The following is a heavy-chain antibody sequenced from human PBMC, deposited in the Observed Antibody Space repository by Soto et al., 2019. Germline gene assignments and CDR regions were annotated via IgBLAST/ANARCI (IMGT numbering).Heavy chain of an antibody. J-gene: IGHJ6*02. Sequence: GGSLRLSCAASGFTFSSYGMHWVRQAPGKGLEWVAVISYDGSNKYYADSVKGRFTISRDNSKNTLYLQMNSLRAEDTAVYYCAKDLASHDYSNAPDYYYGMDVWGQGTTVTVSS. CDR3: AKDLASHDYSNAPDYYYGMDV. D-gene: IGHD4-4*01. CDR1: GFTFSSYG. CDR2: ISYDGSNK. V-gene: IGHV3-30*18.